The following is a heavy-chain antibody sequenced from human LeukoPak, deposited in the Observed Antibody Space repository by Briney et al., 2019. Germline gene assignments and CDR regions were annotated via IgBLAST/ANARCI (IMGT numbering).Heavy chain of an antibody. Sequence: GGSLRLSCAASGFTFSSYAMSWVRQAPGKGLEWVSAISGSGGSTYYADSVKGRFTISRDNSKNTLYLQMNSLRAEDTAVYYCAKFRGLYGTSGYYFDYWGQGTLVTVSS. CDR3: AKFRGLYGTSGYYFDY. J-gene: IGHJ4*02. D-gene: IGHD2-8*01. CDR2: ISGSGGST. V-gene: IGHV3-23*01. CDR1: GFTFSSYA.